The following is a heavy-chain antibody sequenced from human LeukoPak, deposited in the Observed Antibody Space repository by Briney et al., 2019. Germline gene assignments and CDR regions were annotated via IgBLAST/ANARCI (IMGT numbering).Heavy chain of an antibody. CDR2: IYYSGST. CDR3: AREVADYDSSGYYSSGDWFDP. Sequence: PSKTLSLTCTVSGGSISSGGYYWSWIRQHPGKGLEWIGYIYYSGSTYYNPSLKSRVTISVDTSKNQFSLKLSSVTAADTAVYYCAREVADYDSSGYYSSGDWFDPWGQGTLVTVSS. V-gene: IGHV4-31*03. J-gene: IGHJ5*02. D-gene: IGHD3-22*01. CDR1: GGSISSGGYY.